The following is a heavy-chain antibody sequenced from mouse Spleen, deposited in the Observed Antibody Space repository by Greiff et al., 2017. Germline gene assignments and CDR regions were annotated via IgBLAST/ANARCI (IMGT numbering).Heavy chain of an antibody. Sequence: VQLQQSDAELVKPGASVKISCKVSGYTFTDHTIHWMKQRPEQGLEWIGYIYPRDGSTKYNEKFKGKATLTADKSSSTAYMQLNSLTSEDSAVYFCARAAYYYDGSYDYAMDYWGQGTSVTVSS. CDR2: IYPRDGST. CDR1: GYTFTDHT. D-gene: IGHD1-1*01. V-gene: IGHV1-78*01. J-gene: IGHJ4*01. CDR3: ARAAYYYDGSYDYAMDY.